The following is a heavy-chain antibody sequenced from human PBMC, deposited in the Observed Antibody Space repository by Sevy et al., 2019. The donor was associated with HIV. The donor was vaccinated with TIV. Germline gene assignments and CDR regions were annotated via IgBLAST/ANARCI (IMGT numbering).Heavy chain of an antibody. V-gene: IGHV4-61*02. J-gene: IGHJ5*02. CDR3: ARGAVAGTEEWFDP. D-gene: IGHD6-19*01. CDR2: IYTSGST. CDR1: GGSISSGSYY. Sequence: SETLSLTCTVSGGSISSGSYYWSWIRQPAGKGLEWIGRIYTSGSTNYNPSLKSRVAISVDTSKNQFSLKLSSVTAADTAVYYCARGAVAGTEEWFDPWGQGTLVTVSS.